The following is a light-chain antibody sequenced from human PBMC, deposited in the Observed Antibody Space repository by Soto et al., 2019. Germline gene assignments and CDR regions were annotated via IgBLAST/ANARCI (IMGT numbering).Light chain of an antibody. Sequence: EVVMTQSPATLSVSPGDRAILSCRASQSVRNNVVWYQQRPGQAPRLLMYRASTRATGIPARFSGSGSGTEFTLTISSLQSDDFAIYYCQHYSNWPAITFGGGTKVEIK. V-gene: IGKV3-15*01. CDR1: QSVRNN. CDR3: QHYSNWPAIT. CDR2: RAS. J-gene: IGKJ4*01.